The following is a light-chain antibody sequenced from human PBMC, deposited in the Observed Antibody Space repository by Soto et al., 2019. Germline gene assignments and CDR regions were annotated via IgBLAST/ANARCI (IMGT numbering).Light chain of an antibody. J-gene: IGKJ1*01. CDR3: QQYGSSSRT. CDR2: GAS. CDR1: QSVSSY. V-gene: IGKV3-20*01. Sequence: EIVLTQSPGTLSLSPGERATLSCRASQSVSSYLAWYQQKPGQAPRLLIYGASSRATGIPDRFSASGSGTDVTLTISRLEPEDFAVYYCQQYGSSSRTFGQGTKVEIK.